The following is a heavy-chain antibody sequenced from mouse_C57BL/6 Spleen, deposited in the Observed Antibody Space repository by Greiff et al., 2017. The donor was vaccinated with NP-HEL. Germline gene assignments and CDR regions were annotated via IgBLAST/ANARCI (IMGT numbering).Heavy chain of an antibody. Sequence: EVQGVESGGGLVKPGGSLKLSCAASGFTFSSYAMSWVRQTPEKRLEWVATISDGGSYTYYPDNVKGRFTISRDNAKNNLYLQMSHLKSEDTAMYYCARDMFTTVNYFDYWGQGTTLTVSS. V-gene: IGHV5-4*01. CDR2: ISDGGSYT. CDR1: GFTFSSYA. J-gene: IGHJ2*01. D-gene: IGHD1-1*01. CDR3: ARDMFTTVNYFDY.